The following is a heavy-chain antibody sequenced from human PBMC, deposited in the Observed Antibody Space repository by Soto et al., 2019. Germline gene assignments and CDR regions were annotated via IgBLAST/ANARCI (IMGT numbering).Heavy chain of an antibody. J-gene: IGHJ5*02. CDR3: ARVYQEITFGGVISWFDP. D-gene: IGHD3-16*02. CDR2: ISYDGTNK. CDR1: GFSFSISP. V-gene: IGHV3-30-3*01. Sequence: GGSLRLSCAASGFSFSISPMHWVRQAPGKGPEWVALISYDGTNKFYADSVKGRFTISRDNSKSTLYLQVDSLRPEDAAVYYCARVYQEITFGGVISWFDPWGQGTLVTVSS.